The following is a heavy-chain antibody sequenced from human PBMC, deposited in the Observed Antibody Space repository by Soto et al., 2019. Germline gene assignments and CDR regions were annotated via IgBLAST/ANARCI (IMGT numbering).Heavy chain of an antibody. CDR1: GYTFSHYV. CDR2: ISADSGDT. V-gene: IGHV1-3*01. D-gene: IGHD3-22*01. CDR3: ARYFDRGDYYFDY. J-gene: IGHJ4*02. Sequence: QVQLVQSGAEAKKPGSSVKVSCKASGYTFSHYVMHWVRQAPGQRLEWMGWISADSGDTKYSQNFQGRITITRDTSASTVYMELSSLRSEDTAVYYCARYFDRGDYYFDYWGQGTLVTVSS.